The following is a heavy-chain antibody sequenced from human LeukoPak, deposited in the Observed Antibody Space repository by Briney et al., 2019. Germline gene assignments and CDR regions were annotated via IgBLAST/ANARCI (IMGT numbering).Heavy chain of an antibody. V-gene: IGHV4-38-2*02. D-gene: IGHD6-13*01. J-gene: IGHJ4*02. Sequence: TPSETLSLTCTVSGYSISSGYYWGWIRQPPGKGLEWSGSFFHSGNTYYSPSLTSRVTISLDTSRNQFSLKLNSVTAADTAVYYCAREVAAAGNRYGGFDYWGQGTLVTVSS. CDR3: AREVAAAGNRYGGFDY. CDR2: FFHSGNT. CDR1: GYSISSGYY.